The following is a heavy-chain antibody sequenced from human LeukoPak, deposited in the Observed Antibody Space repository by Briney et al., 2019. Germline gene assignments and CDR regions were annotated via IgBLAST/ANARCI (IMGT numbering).Heavy chain of an antibody. CDR3: ARRGRVTYNWNRRGLRFDP. Sequence: PSETLSLTCAVYGGSFSGYYWSWIRQPPGKGLEWIGEINHSGSTNYNPSLKSRVTISVDTSKNQFSLKLSSVTAADTAVYYCARRGRVTYNWNRRGLRFDPWGQGTLVTVSS. CDR2: INHSGST. J-gene: IGHJ5*02. D-gene: IGHD1-20*01. CDR1: GGSFSGYY. V-gene: IGHV4-34*01.